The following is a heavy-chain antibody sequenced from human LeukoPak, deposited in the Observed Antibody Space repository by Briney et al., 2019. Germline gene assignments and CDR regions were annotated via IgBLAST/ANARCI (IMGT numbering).Heavy chain of an antibody. Sequence: GGSLRPPCAASGFTFSSYAMSWVRQAPGKGLEWVSAISGSGGSTYYADSVKGRFTISRDNSKNALYLQMNSLRAEDTAVYYCARVYCSGASCSPVHYMDVWGKGTTVTVSS. CDR2: ISGSGGST. CDR3: ARVYCSGASCSPVHYMDV. CDR1: GFTFSSYA. D-gene: IGHD2-15*01. V-gene: IGHV3-23*01. J-gene: IGHJ6*03.